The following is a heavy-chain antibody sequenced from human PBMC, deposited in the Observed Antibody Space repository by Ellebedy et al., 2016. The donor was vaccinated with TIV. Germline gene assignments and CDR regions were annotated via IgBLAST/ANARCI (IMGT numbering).Heavy chain of an antibody. D-gene: IGHD4-17*01. V-gene: IGHV2-70*20. CDR1: GFSFTTSGMC. J-gene: IGHJ4*02. Sequence: SGPTLVKPTQTLTLTCTFSGFSFTTSGMCVSWVRQPPGKALEWLALIDWDDNKYYNTSLRTRLTISKDTSKNHVALTMTNMDPVDTATYYCARVLYGDYSRNMFDYWGQGTLVTVSS. CDR2: IDWDDNK. CDR3: ARVLYGDYSRNMFDY.